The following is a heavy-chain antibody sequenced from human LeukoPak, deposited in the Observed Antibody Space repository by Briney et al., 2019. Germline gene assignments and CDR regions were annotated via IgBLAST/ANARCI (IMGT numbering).Heavy chain of an antibody. J-gene: IGHJ3*02. CDR2: IYYSGST. CDR3: ARDSTRGIAVAVGGDAFDI. V-gene: IGHV4-39*07. Sequence: SETLSLTCTVSGGSISSSSYYWGWIRQPPGKGLEWIGSIYYSGSTYYNPSLKSRVTISVDTSKNQFSLKLSSVTAADTAVYYCARDSTRGIAVAVGGDAFDIWGQGTMVTVSS. CDR1: GGSISSSSYY. D-gene: IGHD6-19*01.